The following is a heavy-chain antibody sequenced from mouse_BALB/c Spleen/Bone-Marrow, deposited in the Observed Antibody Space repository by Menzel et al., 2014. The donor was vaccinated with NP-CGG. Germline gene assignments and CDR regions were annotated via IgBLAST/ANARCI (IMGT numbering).Heavy chain of an antibody. D-gene: IGHD1-2*01. CDR2: INPSNDTP. Sequence: VQLQQSGAELVKPGASAKFSCRVSGYTFTNYFVYWVKQRPGQGLEWIGEINPSNDTPNFNEKFKSKATLTVDKSSSTAYMQLSSLTSEGSAVYYCTRSGYYGYGWFFDVWGAGTTVTASS. CDR1: GYTFTNYF. J-gene: IGHJ1*01. V-gene: IGHV1S81*02. CDR3: TRSGYYGYGWFFDV.